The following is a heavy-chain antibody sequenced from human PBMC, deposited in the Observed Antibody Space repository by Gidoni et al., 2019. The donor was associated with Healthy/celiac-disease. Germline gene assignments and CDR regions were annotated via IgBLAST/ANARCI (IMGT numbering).Heavy chain of an antibody. J-gene: IGHJ4*02. V-gene: IGHV1-2*04. CDR2: INPNSGGT. D-gene: IGHD1-26*01. CDR1: GYTFTGYY. CDR3: ARWGVGAFDY. Sequence: QVQLVQSGAAVKKPGASVKVSCKASGYTFTGYYMHWVRQAPGQGLEWMGWINPNSGGTNYAQKCQGWVTMTRDTSISTAYMELSRLRSDDTAVYYCARWGVGAFDYWGQGTLVTVSS.